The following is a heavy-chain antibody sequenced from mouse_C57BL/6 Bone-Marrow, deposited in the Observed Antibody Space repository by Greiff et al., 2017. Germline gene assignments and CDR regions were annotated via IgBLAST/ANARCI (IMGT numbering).Heavy chain of an antibody. CDR1: GFTFSSYT. CDR3: ARHGGLRRAMDY. CDR2: ISGGGGNT. J-gene: IGHJ4*01. Sequence: EVMLVESGGGLVKPGGSLKLSCAASGFTFSSYTMSWVRQTPEKRLEWVATISGGGGNTYYPDSVKGRFTISRDNAKNTLYLQMSSLRSEDTALYYCARHGGLRRAMDYWGQGTSVTVSS. V-gene: IGHV5-9*01. D-gene: IGHD2-4*01.